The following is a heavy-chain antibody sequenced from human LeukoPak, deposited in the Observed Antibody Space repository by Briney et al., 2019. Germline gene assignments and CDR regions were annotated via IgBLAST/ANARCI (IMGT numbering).Heavy chain of an antibody. CDR2: KWYDGSYK. D-gene: IGHD3-3*01. V-gene: IGHV3-33*01. J-gene: IGHJ4*02. CDR1: RFPFRNYG. CDR3: ARGVEYDVWSDRYYLDY. Sequence: GGPLRLPCVASRFPFRNYGMLWLRQAPGKGLVWVADKWYDGSYKYYGVSVKGRFTVSRDNSKNALYLHMNSLRAEDTAVYYCARGVEYDVWSDRYYLDYWGQGTLVTVSS.